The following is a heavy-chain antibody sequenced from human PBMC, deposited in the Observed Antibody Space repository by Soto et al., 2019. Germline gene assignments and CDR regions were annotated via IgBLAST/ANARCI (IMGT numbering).Heavy chain of an antibody. V-gene: IGHV1-69*06. J-gene: IGHJ6*02. CDR3: ARDCSGGSCYSVGRYYYGMDV. D-gene: IGHD2-15*01. CDR1: GGTFSSYA. Sequence: SVKVSCKASGGTFSSYAISWVRQAPGQGLEWMGGIIPIFGTANYAQKFQGRVTITADKSTSTAYMELSSLRSEDTAVYYCARDCSGGSCYSVGRYYYGMDVWGQGTTVTVSS. CDR2: IIPIFGTA.